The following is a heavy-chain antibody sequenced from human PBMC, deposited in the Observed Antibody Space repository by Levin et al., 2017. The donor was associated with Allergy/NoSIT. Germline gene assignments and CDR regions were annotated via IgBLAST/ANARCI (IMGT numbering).Heavy chain of an antibody. CDR1: GFSLSTSGMC. J-gene: IGHJ6*02. D-gene: IGHD3-22*01. CDR2: IDWDDDK. Sequence: SGPTLVKPTQTLTLTCTFSGFSLSTSGMCVSWIRQPPGKALEWLALIDWDDDKYYSTSLKTRLTISKDTSKNQVVLTMTNMDPVDTATYYCARTPFYYDSSGYSDYDYGMDVWGQGTTVTVSS. CDR3: ARTPFYYDSSGYSDYDYGMDV. V-gene: IGHV2-70*01.